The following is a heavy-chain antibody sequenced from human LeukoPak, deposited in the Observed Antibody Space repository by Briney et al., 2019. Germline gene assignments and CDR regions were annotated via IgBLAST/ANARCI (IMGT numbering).Heavy chain of an antibody. V-gene: IGHV4-34*01. CDR3: ARGPGGTVVTPFYY. J-gene: IGHJ4*02. D-gene: IGHD4-23*01. CDR1: GGSFSGYY. CDR2: INHSGST. Sequence: SETLSLTCAVYGGSFSGYYWSWIRQPPGKGLEWIGEINHSGSTNYNPSLKSRVTISVDTSKNQFSLKLSSVTAADTAVYYCARGPGGTVVTPFYYWGQGTLVTVSS.